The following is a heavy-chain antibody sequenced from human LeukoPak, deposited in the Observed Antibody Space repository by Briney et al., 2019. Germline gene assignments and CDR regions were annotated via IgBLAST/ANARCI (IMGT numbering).Heavy chain of an antibody. D-gene: IGHD6-13*01. J-gene: IGHJ6*02. CDR1: GYTFTSYD. CDR3: ARSSSSVYYYYGMDV. V-gene: IGHV1-8*01. Sequence: GASVKVSRKASGYTFTSYDINWVRQATGQGLEWMGWMNPNSGNTGYAQKFQGRVTMTRNTSISTAYMELSSLRSEDTAVYYCARSSSSVYYYYGMDVWGQGTTVTVSS. CDR2: MNPNSGNT.